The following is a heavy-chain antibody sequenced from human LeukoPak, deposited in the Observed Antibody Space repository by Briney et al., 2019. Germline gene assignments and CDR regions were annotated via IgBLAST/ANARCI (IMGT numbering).Heavy chain of an antibody. CDR1: GVTFSIYG. Sequence: VGALRLSCAASGVTFSIYGMHWGREAPGGGLEWVAVISYDGSNKYYADSVKGRFTISRDNSKNTLYLQMNSLRAEDTAVYYCAKVSDILTGSFDYWGQGTLVTVSS. V-gene: IGHV3-30*18. D-gene: IGHD3-9*01. CDR2: ISYDGSNK. CDR3: AKVSDILTGSFDY. J-gene: IGHJ4*02.